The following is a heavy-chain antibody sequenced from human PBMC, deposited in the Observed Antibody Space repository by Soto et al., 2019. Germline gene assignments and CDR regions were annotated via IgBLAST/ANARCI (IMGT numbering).Heavy chain of an antibody. V-gene: IGHV3-74*01. CDR1: GFTFSSYW. Sequence: GGSLRLSCAASGFTFSSYWMHWVRQAPGKGLVWVSRINSDGSSTSYADSVKGRFTISRDNAKNTLYLQMNSLRAEDTAVYYCARVVQVPYYYGMDVWGQGTTVTVSS. CDR3: ARVVQVPYYYGMDV. CDR2: INSDGSST. J-gene: IGHJ6*02.